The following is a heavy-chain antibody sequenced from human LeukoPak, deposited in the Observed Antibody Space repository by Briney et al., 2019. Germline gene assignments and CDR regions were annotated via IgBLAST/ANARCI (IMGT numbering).Heavy chain of an antibody. J-gene: IGHJ5*02. CDR2: IWSDGSTK. CDR1: GFTFSNYG. Sequence: GGSLRLSCAASGFTFSNYGMHWVRQAPGKGLEWVAVIWSDGSTKYYADAVQGRFTISRDNSKNTLYLQMNSLRAEDTAVYFCAKDWGGSGNRSWFDHWGQGTLVTVSS. CDR3: AKDWGGSGNRSWFDH. D-gene: IGHD3-10*01. V-gene: IGHV3-33*06.